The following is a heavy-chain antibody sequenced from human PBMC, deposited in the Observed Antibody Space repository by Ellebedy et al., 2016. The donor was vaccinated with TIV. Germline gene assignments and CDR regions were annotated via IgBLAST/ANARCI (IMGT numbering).Heavy chain of an antibody. D-gene: IGHD2-8*01. V-gene: IGHV3-23*01. CDR2: VSGSGGST. J-gene: IGHJ4*02. CDR1: GFTFSSYA. Sequence: GESLKISCAASGFTFSSYAMTWVRQAPGKGLEWVSGVSGSGGSTYYADSVKGRFTISRDNSKNTLYLQMNSLRAEDTAVYYCARPFLMVYAPFDCWGQGTLVTVSS. CDR3: ARPFLMVYAPFDC.